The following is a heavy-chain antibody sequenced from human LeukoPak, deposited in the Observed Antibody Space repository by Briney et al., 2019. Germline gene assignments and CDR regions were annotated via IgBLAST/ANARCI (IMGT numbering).Heavy chain of an antibody. Sequence: GASVKVSCKASGYTFTSYYMHWVRQAPGEGLEWMGIINPTGGSTSYAQKFQGRVTMTRDTSTSTVYMDLSSLRSEDTAVYYCARDHYHKIHSVMVTAPDYWGQGTLVIVSS. CDR3: ARDHYHKIHSVMVTAPDY. V-gene: IGHV1-46*01. CDR2: INPTGGST. CDR1: GYTFTSYY. D-gene: IGHD2-21*02. J-gene: IGHJ4*02.